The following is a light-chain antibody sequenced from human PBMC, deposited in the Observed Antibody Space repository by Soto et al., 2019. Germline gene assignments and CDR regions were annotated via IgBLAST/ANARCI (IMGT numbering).Light chain of an antibody. Sequence: EIVLTQSPGTLSLSPGERATLSCRASQSVSINYLAWYQQKPGQAPRLLIYGASSRATGIPDRFSGSGSGTDFTLTISRLETEEFAVYYCQQYGSSPRVTFGGGTKVEIK. CDR2: GAS. V-gene: IGKV3-20*01. CDR1: QSVSINY. J-gene: IGKJ4*01. CDR3: QQYGSSPRVT.